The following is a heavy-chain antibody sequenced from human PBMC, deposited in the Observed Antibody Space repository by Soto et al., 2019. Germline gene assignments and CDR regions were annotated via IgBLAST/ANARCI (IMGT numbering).Heavy chain of an antibody. CDR2: IDPSDSYT. Sequence: GESLKISCQGSGYSFTSYWISWVRQRPGKGLEWMGRIDPSDSYTNYSPSFEGHVTISVDKSISTAYVQWSGLKASEPAIYYCVRQSQETPQDFSTTMKTWGQGTLVTVSS. CDR3: VRQSQETPQDFSTTMKT. CDR1: GYSFTSYW. D-gene: IGHD4-17*01. V-gene: IGHV5-10-1*01. J-gene: IGHJ5*02.